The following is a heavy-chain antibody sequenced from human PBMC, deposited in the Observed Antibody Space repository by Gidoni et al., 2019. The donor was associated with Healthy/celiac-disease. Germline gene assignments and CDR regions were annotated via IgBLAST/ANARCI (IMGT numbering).Heavy chain of an antibody. J-gene: IGHJ4*02. CDR3: ARDLVSGYGEIDY. V-gene: IGHV3-66*01. CDR2: IYSGGST. CDR1: GFTVSSNY. Sequence: EVQLVESGGGLVQPGGSLRLSCAASGFTVSSNYMSWVRQAPGKGLEWVSVIYSGGSTYYADSVKGRFTISRDNSKNTLYLQMNSLRAEDTAVYYCARDLVSGYGEIDYWGQGSLVTVSS. D-gene: IGHD5-12*01.